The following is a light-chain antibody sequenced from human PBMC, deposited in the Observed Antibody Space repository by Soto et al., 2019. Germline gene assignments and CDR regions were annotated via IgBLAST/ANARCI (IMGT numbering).Light chain of an antibody. J-gene: IGKJ2*01. CDR3: QQWNT. V-gene: IGKV3D-15*01. CDR2: GAS. CDR1: QSVSSN. Sequence: EIVMTQSPATLSVSPGERATLSCRASQSVSSNLAWYQQKPGQAPRLLIYGASTRATGIPARYSGSGSGTEFTLTISSLQAEDFAVYYCQQWNTFGQGTKREIK.